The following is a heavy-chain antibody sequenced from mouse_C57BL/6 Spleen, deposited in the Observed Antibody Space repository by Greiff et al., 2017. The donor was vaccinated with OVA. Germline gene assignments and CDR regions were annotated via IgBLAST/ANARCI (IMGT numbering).Heavy chain of an antibody. J-gene: IGHJ1*03. Sequence: QVQLKESGAELVRPGASVKLSCKASGYTFTDYYINWVKQRPGQGLEWIARIYPGSGNTYYNEKFKGKATLTAEKSSSTAYMQLSSLTSEDSAVYFCARAGDYGSSYWYFDVWGTGTTVTVSS. CDR1: GYTFTDYY. CDR3: ARAGDYGSSYWYFDV. V-gene: IGHV1-76*01. D-gene: IGHD1-1*01. CDR2: IYPGSGNT.